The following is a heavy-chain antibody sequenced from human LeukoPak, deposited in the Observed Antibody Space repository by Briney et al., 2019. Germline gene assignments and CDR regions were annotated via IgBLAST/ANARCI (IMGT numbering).Heavy chain of an antibody. J-gene: IGHJ4*02. Sequence: PGGALTLSCAGSGFTFSGSAMHWVGQAAGKGLEGVGRIRSKANSYATAYAASVKGRFTISRDDSKNTAYLQMNSLKTEDTAVYYCTRQSGVTTSTSTFDYWGQGTLVTVSS. CDR2: IRSKANSYAT. CDR1: GFTFSGSA. D-gene: IGHD4-17*01. CDR3: TRQSGVTTSTSTFDY. V-gene: IGHV3-73*01.